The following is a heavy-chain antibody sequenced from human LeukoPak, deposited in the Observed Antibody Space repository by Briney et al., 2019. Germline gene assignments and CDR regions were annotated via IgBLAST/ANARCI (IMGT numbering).Heavy chain of an antibody. J-gene: IGHJ4*02. CDR2: IYHSGST. D-gene: IGHD1-26*01. CDR3: ARVRRGSYYSDY. Sequence: SETLSLTCTVSGYSISSGYYWGWIRQPPGKGLEWIGSIYHSGSTYYNPSLKSRVTISVDTSKNQFSLKLSSVTAADTAVYYCARVRRGSYYSDYWGQGTLVTVFS. V-gene: IGHV4-38-2*02. CDR1: GYSISSGYY.